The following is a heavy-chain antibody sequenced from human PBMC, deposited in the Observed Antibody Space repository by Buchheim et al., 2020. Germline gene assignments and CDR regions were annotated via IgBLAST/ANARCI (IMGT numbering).Heavy chain of an antibody. J-gene: IGHJ5*02. V-gene: IGHV4-34*01. CDR2: INHSGST. Sequence: QVQLQQWGAGLLKPSETLSLTCAVYGGSFSGYYWSWIRQPPGKGLEWIGEINHSGSTNYNPSLKSRVTISVDTSKKQFSLKLSSVTAADTAVYYCARGRPYYYGSESYYNCWFDPWGQGTL. D-gene: IGHD3-10*01. CDR1: GGSFSGYY. CDR3: ARGRPYYYGSESYYNCWFDP.